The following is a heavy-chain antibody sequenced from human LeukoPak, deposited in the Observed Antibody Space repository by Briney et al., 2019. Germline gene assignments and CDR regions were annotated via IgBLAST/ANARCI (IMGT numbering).Heavy chain of an antibody. CDR3: ARLAYCGGDCYPTDY. V-gene: IGHV4-39*01. D-gene: IGHD2-21*02. Sequence: SETLSLTCTVSGGSISSGNYYWGWIRQPPGKGLEWIGSIYYSGSTYYNPSLKSRVTISVDTSKNQFSLKLSSVTAADTAVYYCARLAYCGGDCYPTDYWGQGTLVTVSS. CDR1: GGSISSGNYY. J-gene: IGHJ4*02. CDR2: IYYSGST.